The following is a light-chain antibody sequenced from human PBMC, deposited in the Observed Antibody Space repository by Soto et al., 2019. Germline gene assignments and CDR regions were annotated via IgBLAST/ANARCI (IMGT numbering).Light chain of an antibody. V-gene: IGLV2-14*01. CDR3: SSYTSSSTLEV. CDR2: DVS. CDR1: SSDVGGYTY. Sequence: QSALTRPASVSGSPGQSITISCTGTSSDVGGYTYVSWYQQHPGKAPKLMIYDVSNRPSGVSNRFSGSKSGNTASLTISGLQAEDEADYYCSSYTSSSTLEVFGGGTKLTVL. J-gene: IGLJ2*01.